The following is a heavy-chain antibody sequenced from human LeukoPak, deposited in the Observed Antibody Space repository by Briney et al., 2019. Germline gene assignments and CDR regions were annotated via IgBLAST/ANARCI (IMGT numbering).Heavy chain of an antibody. J-gene: IGHJ1*01. V-gene: IGHV4-39*01. CDR1: GGYISSSSYY. Sequence: SETLSLTCTVSGGYISSSSYYWGWIRQPPGKGLEWIGDIYYTGRTYCNSSLKSRLTISIDTSKNQFSLKLASVTAADTAVYYCARRRYYDSTGYLDWGQGTLITVSS. CDR2: IYYTGRT. D-gene: IGHD3-22*01. CDR3: ARRRYYDSTGYLD.